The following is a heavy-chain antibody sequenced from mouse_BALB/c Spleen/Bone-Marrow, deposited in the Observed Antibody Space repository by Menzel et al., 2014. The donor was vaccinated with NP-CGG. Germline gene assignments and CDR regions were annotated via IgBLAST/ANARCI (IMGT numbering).Heavy chain of an antibody. J-gene: IGHJ3*01. CDR1: GYTFTDYA. D-gene: IGHD4-1*01. CDR3: ARWCNWDVFAY. Sequence: ESGPELVRPGASVKISCKGSGYTFTDYAMHWVKQSHAKSLEWIGVISTYSGNTNYNQKFKGKATMTVDKSSRTAYMQLTRLTSEDSDIYYCARWCNWDVFAYWGQGTLVTVSA. V-gene: IGHV1S137*01. CDR2: ISTYSGNT.